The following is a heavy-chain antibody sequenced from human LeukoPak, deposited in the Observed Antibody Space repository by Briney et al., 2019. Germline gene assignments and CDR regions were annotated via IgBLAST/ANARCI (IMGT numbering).Heavy chain of an antibody. J-gene: IGHJ5*02. CDR2: IYSGGIT. Sequence: GGSLRLSCAASGFTVSSNYMTWVRQAPGKGLEWVSVIYSGGITYYADSVKGRFTISRDNSKNTLYLQMNSLSAEDTALYYCARESASYSSGTNWFDPWGQGTLVTVSS. V-gene: IGHV3-53*01. CDR1: GFTVSSNY. D-gene: IGHD6-19*01. CDR3: ARESASYSSGTNWFDP.